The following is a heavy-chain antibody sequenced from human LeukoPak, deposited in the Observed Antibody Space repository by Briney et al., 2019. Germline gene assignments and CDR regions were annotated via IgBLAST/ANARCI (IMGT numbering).Heavy chain of an antibody. V-gene: IGHV4-30-2*01. J-gene: IGHJ4*02. D-gene: IGHD2-2*01. Sequence: PSETLSLTCAVSGGSISSGGYSWSWIRQPPGKGLEWIGYIYHSGSTYYNPSLKSRVTISVDRSKNQFSLKLSSVTAADTAVYYRARASYQLLSHVGFDYWGQGTLVTVSS. CDR2: IYHSGST. CDR1: GGSISSGGYS. CDR3: ARASYQLLSHVGFDY.